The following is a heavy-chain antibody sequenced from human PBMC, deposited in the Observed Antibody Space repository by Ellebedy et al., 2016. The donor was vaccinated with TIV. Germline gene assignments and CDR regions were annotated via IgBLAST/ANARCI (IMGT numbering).Heavy chain of an antibody. CDR1: GTFISDGGYY. CDR3: ARSNYCSGSYYKDERNFDY. D-gene: IGHD3-10*01. V-gene: IGHV4-31*03. CDR2: IYYSGRT. J-gene: IGHJ4*02. Sequence: SETLSLTCTVSGTFISDGGYYWAWIRQHPGKGLEWIGHIYYSGRTYYSPSLESRVTISIDMSMNHFSLNLTSVTAADTAVYYCARSNYCSGSYYKDERNFDYWGQGTLVTVSS.